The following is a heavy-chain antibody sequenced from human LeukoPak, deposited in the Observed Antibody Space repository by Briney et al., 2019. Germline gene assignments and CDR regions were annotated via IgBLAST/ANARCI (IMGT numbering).Heavy chain of an antibody. V-gene: IGHV4-59*01. J-gene: IGHJ4*02. CDR3: ARVGSSGWFND. D-gene: IGHD6-19*01. CDR1: GGSISSYY. Sequence: PSETLSLTCTVSGGSISSYYWSWIRQPPGKGLEWIGYIYYSGSTNYNPSLKSRVTISVATSKNQFSLKLSSVTAADTAVYYCARVGSSGWFNDWGQGTLVTASS. CDR2: IYYSGST.